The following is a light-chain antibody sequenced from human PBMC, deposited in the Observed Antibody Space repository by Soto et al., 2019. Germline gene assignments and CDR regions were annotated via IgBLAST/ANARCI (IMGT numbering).Light chain of an antibody. CDR3: SSYITSGV. CDR1: STDVGGHNY. V-gene: IGLV2-14*01. CDR2: DVS. J-gene: IGLJ1*01. Sequence: QSALTQPASVSGSPGQSITISCTGTSTDVGGHNYVSWYQQHPGKAPKLIIYDVSDRPSGVSNRFSGSKSGNTASLTISGLQAEDEADYYCSSYITSGVFGTGTKLTVL.